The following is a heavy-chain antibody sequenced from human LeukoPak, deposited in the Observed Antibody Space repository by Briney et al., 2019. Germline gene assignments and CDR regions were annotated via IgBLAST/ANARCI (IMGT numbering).Heavy chain of an antibody. Sequence: GGSLRLSCAASGFTFSNHGFHWVRQAPGKGLEWVAVIWYVGSKKYYADSVKGRFTISRDDSRNTLFLQMDSLRAEETAVYYCAKVLLRVGEFDPWGQGTLVTVSS. CDR3: AKVLLRVGEFDP. V-gene: IGHV3-33*06. CDR1: GFTFSNHG. CDR2: IWYVGSKK. D-gene: IGHD2-2*01. J-gene: IGHJ5*02.